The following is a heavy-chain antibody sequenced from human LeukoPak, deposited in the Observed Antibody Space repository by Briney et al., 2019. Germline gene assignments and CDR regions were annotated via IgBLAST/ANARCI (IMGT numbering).Heavy chain of an antibody. V-gene: IGHV4-39*01. J-gene: IGHJ4*02. CDR3: ASLPLGGSWYYFDY. Sequence: PSETLSLTCTVSGGSISSSSYYWGWIRQPPGKGLEWIGSIYYSGSTYYNPSLKSRVTISVDTSKNQFSLKLSSVTAADTAVYYCASLPLGGSWYYFDYWGQGTLVTVSS. CDR1: GGSISSSSYY. CDR2: IYYSGST. D-gene: IGHD1-26*01.